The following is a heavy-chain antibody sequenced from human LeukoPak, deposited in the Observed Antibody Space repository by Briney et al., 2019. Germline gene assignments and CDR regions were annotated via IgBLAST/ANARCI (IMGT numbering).Heavy chain of an antibody. CDR3: ARDKAPPYYYDSSGLDY. CDR2: IYYSGST. J-gene: IGHJ4*02. V-gene: IGHV4-39*07. D-gene: IGHD3-22*01. Sequence: SETLSLTCTVSGGSISSGSYYWGWIRQPPGKGLEWIGSIYYSGSTYYNPSPKSRVTISVDTSKNQFSLKLSSVTAADTAVYYCARDKAPPYYYDSSGLDYWGQGTLVTVSS. CDR1: GGSISSGSYY.